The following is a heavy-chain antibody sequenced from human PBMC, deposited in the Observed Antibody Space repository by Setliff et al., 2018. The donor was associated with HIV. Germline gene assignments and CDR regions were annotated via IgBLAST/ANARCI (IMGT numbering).Heavy chain of an antibody. D-gene: IGHD6-19*01. CDR2: FYTSGST. CDR3: ARRFEQWLAFDY. J-gene: IGHJ4*02. Sequence: SETLSLTCTVSGGSFTTYYWSWLRQPPGKELEWIGYFYTSGSTDYHPSLKSRVTISVDTSKNQFSLKLGSVTAADTAVYFCARRFEQWLAFDYWGQGTLVTVSS. CDR1: GGSFTTYY. V-gene: IGHV4-4*08.